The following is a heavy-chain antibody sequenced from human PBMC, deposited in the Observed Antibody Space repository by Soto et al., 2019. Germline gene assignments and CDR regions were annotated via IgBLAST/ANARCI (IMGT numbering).Heavy chain of an antibody. CDR3: VRDSGWYVLDS. Sequence: GGSLRLSCAASGFNFSSYSMNWVRQAPGKGLEWVANIKQDGSEKYHVDSVKGRFAIARDNAKNSLYLQMSSLRAEDTAVYYCVRDSGWYVLDSWGQGTLVT. CDR1: GFNFSSYS. D-gene: IGHD6-19*01. CDR2: IKQDGSEK. J-gene: IGHJ4*02. V-gene: IGHV3-7*01.